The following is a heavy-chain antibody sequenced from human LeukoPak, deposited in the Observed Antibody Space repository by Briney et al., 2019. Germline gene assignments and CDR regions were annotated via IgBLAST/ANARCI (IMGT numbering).Heavy chain of an antibody. D-gene: IGHD1-26*01. V-gene: IGHV1-24*01. CDR1: GYTLTELS. CDR3: ATDVRLRGAWEVLFDH. Sequence: ASVKVSCKVSGYTLTELSMHWVRQAPGKGLEWMGGFDPEDGETIYAQKFQGRVTMTEDTSTDTAYMELNRLRSDDTAVYYCATDVRLRGAWEVLFDHWGQGTLVSVSS. CDR2: FDPEDGET. J-gene: IGHJ4*02.